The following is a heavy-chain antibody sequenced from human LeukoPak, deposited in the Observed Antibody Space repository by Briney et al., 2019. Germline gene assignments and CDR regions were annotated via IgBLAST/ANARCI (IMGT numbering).Heavy chain of an antibody. J-gene: IGHJ6*02. D-gene: IGHD3-10*01. Sequence: SETLSLTCAVYGGSFSGYYWSWIRQPPGKGLEWIGEINHSGSTNYNPSLKSRVTISVDTSKNQFSLKLSSVTAADTAVYYCARLYYYGSGRPYYYYYYGMDVWGQGTTVIVSS. CDR1: GGSFSGYY. V-gene: IGHV4-34*01. CDR3: ARLYYYGSGRPYYYYYYGMDV. CDR2: INHSGST.